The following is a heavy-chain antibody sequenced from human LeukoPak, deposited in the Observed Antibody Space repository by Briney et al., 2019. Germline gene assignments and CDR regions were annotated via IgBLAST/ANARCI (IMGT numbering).Heavy chain of an antibody. CDR2: IWYDGSNK. J-gene: IGHJ4*02. CDR1: GFTFSSYG. CDR3: AKDISPLSVTPYYFDY. D-gene: IGHD4-17*01. V-gene: IGHV3-33*06. Sequence: PGGSLRLSCAASGFTFSSYGMHWVRQAPGKGLEWVAVIWYDGSNKYYADSVKGRFTISRDNSKNTLYLQMNSLRAEDTAVYYCAKDISPLSVTPYYFDYWGQGTLVTVSS.